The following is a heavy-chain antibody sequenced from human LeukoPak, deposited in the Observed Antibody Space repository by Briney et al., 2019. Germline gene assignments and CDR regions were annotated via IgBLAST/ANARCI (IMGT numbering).Heavy chain of an antibody. Sequence: ASVKVSCKASGYIFTDYYMHWVRQAPGQELGWMGRINPNSGGTNYAQKFQGRVTMTRDTSISTAYTELSSLRSEDTAVYYCARGVVVVAATTLGPLDSWGQGTLVTVSS. D-gene: IGHD2-15*01. CDR2: INPNSGGT. J-gene: IGHJ4*02. CDR1: GYIFTDYY. CDR3: ARGVVVVAATTLGPLDS. V-gene: IGHV1/OR15-1*01.